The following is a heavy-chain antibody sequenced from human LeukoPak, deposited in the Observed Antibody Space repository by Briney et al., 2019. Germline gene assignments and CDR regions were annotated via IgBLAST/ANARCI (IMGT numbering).Heavy chain of an antibody. CDR3: ARDSGSYADY. CDR2: IYYSGST. D-gene: IGHD1-26*01. V-gene: IGHV4-61*01. CDR1: GGSISSSSYY. J-gene: IGHJ4*02. Sequence: SETLSLTCTVSGGSISSSSYYWGWIRQPPGKGLEWIGYIYYSGSTNYNPSLKSRVTISVDTSKNQFSLKLSSVTAADTAVYYCARDSGSYADYWGQGTLVTVSS.